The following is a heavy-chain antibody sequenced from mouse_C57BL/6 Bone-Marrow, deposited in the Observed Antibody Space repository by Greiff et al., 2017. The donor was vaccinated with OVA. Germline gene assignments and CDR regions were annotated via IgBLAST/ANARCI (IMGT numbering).Heavy chain of an antibody. CDR2: ISSGGSYT. Sequence: EVQLVESGGDLVKPGGSLKLSCAASGFTFSSYGMSWVRQTPDKRLEWVATISSGGSYTYYPDSVKGRFTISRDNAKNTLYLQMSSLKSEDTAMYYCASITTVPMDYWGQGTSGTVSS. D-gene: IGHD1-1*01. J-gene: IGHJ4*01. CDR1: GFTFSSYG. CDR3: ASITTVPMDY. V-gene: IGHV5-6*01.